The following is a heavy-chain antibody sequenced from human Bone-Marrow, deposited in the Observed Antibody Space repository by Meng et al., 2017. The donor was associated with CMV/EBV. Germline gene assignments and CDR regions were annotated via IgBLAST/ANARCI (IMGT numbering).Heavy chain of an antibody. V-gene: IGHV4-39*07. CDR3: ARDPGYCSGGSCYSFGWLDP. Sequence: ESLSPACTVSGGFPSNENDYWGWIRQPPGKGLEWTGITYYGGDTYYNPSLKSRVTISVDTSKNQFSLKLGSVTAADTAVYYCARDPGYCSGGSCYSFGWLDPWGQATLVTVSS. CDR1: GGFPSNENDY. J-gene: IGHJ5*02. CDR2: TYYGGDT. D-gene: IGHD2-15*01.